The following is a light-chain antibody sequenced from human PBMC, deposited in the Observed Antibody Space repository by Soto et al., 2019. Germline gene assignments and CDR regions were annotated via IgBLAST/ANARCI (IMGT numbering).Light chain of an antibody. Sequence: QSVLTQPASVSGSPGQSITISCTGTSSDVGGYNYVSWYQQHPGKAPKLMIYEGSKRPSGVSNRFSGSKSGNTASLTISGLQAEDEADYYCSSYRSRSLYVLGTGTKVTVL. CDR3: SSYRSRSLYV. J-gene: IGLJ1*01. CDR1: SSDVGGYNY. CDR2: EGS. V-gene: IGLV2-14*01.